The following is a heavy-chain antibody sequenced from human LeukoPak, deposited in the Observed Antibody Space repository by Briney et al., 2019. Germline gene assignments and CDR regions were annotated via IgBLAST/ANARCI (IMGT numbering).Heavy chain of an antibody. Sequence: PGGSLRLSCAASGFTFSNYAMSWVRQAPGKGLEWVSRINSDGSSTSYTDSVKGRFTISRDNAKNTLYLQMNSLRAEDTAVYYCARDHYGSGSWFDPWGQGTLVTVSS. D-gene: IGHD3-10*01. CDR3: ARDHYGSGSWFDP. CDR2: INSDGSST. V-gene: IGHV3-74*01. CDR1: GFTFSNYA. J-gene: IGHJ5*02.